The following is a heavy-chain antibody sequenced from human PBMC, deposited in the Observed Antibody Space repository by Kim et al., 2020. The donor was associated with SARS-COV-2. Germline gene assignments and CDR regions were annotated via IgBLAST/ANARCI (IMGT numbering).Heavy chain of an antibody. D-gene: IGHD2-2*02. CDR2: IYYSGST. CDR3: ARRRASIPGSSDWFDP. V-gene: IGHV4-39*01. J-gene: IGHJ5*02. Sequence: SETLSLTCTVSGGSISSSSYYWGWIRQPPGKGLEWIGSIYYSGSTYYNPSLKSRVTISVDTSKNQFSLKLSSVTAADTAVYYCARRRASIPGSSDWFDPWGQGTLVTVSS. CDR1: GGSISSSSYY.